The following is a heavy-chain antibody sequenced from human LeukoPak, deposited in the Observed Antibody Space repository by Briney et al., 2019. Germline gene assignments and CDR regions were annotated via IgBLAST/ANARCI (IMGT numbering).Heavy chain of an antibody. D-gene: IGHD6-19*01. CDR2: ISAYNGNT. V-gene: IGHV1-18*04. J-gene: IGHJ4*02. CDR3: ARDGSIAVAGYYFDY. CDR1: GYTFTGYG. Sequence: GASVKVSCRASGYTFTGYGISWVRQAPGQGLEWMGWISAYNGNTNYAQKLQGRVTMTTDTSTSTAYMELRSLRSDDTAVYYCARDGSIAVAGYYFDYWGQGTLVTVSS.